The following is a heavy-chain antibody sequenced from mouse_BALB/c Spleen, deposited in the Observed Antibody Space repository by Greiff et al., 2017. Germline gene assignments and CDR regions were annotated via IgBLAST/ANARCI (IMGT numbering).Heavy chain of an antibody. CDR3: ARDRYYGRGAMDY. V-gene: IGHV5-9-4*01. Sequence: EVKLMESGGGLVKPGGSLKLSCAASGFTFSSYAMSWVRQSPEKRLEWVAEISSGGSYTYYPDTVTGRFTISRDNAKNTLYLEMSSLRSEDTAMYYCARDRYYGRGAMDYWGQGTSVTVSS. J-gene: IGHJ4*01. CDR2: ISSGGSYT. D-gene: IGHD1-1*01. CDR1: GFTFSSYA.